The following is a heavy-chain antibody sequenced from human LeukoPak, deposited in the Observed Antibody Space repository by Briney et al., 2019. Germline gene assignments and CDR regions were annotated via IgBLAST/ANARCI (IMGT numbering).Heavy chain of an antibody. CDR1: GFTFSSYW. CDR3: ARGLIGSSSWYGTAFDP. CDR2: INSDGSST. D-gene: IGHD6-13*01. V-gene: IGHV3-74*01. J-gene: IGHJ5*02. Sequence: GGSLRLSCAASGFTFSSYWMHWVRQAPGKGLVWVSRINSDGSSTSYADSVKGRFTISRDNSKNTLYLQMNSLRAEDTAVYYCARGLIGSSSWYGTAFDPWGQGTLVTVSS.